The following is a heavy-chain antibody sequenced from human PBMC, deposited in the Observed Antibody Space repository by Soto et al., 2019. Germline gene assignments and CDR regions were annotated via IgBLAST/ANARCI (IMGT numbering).Heavy chain of an antibody. CDR3: ARDNITIFGVDYYSYGMDV. CDR2: IYYSGST. V-gene: IGHV4-30-4*01. CDR1: GGSISSGDYY. Sequence: PSETLSLTCTVSGGSISSGDYYWSWIRQPPGKGLEWIGYIYYSGSTYYNPSLKSRVTISVDTSKNQFSLKLSSVTAADTAVYYCARDNITIFGVDYYSYGMDVWGQGTTVTVSS. J-gene: IGHJ6*02. D-gene: IGHD3-3*01.